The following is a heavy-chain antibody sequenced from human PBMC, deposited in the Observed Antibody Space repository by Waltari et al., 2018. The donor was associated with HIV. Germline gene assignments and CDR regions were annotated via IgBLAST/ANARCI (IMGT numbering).Heavy chain of an antibody. Sequence: QVQLVQSGSELKKPGASVTVSCKASGCTFPHYALNLLRQAPGHGLEGMGWINTKTGNPTYAQGFTGRFVFALDTSVNTAYLQISSLKAEDTAMYYCARGASSSWHNDYWGQGTLVTVSP. CDR3: ARGASSSWHNDY. CDR2: INTKTGNP. V-gene: IGHV7-4-1*02. D-gene: IGHD6-13*01. CDR1: GCTFPHYA. J-gene: IGHJ4*02.